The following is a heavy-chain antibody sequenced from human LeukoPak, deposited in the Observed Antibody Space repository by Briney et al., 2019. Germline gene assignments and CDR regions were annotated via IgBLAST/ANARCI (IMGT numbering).Heavy chain of an antibody. CDR3: ARVNYYDSSGYYSPHDAFDI. D-gene: IGHD3-22*01. CDR2: INPNSGGT. CDR1: GYTFTGYY. V-gene: IGHV1-2*02. J-gene: IGHJ3*02. Sequence: ASVKVSCKASGYTFTGYYMHWVRQAPGQGLEWMGWINPNSGGTNYTQKFQGRVTMTRDTTISTDYMELSRLRSDDTAVYYCARVNYYDSSGYYSPHDAFDIWGQGTMVTVSS.